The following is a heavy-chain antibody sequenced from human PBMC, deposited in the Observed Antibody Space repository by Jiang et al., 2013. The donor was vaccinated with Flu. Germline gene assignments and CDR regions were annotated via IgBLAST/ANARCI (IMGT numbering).Heavy chain of an antibody. V-gene: IGHV1-69*01. J-gene: IGHJ3*02. Sequence: KASGGTFSSYAISWVRQAPGQGLEWMGGIIPIFGTANYAQKFQGRVTITADESTSTAYMELSSLRSEDTAVYYCARGRGYLDAFDIWGQGTMVTVSS. CDR3: ARGRGYLDAFDI. CDR2: IIPIFGTA. CDR1: GGTFSSYA. D-gene: IGHD3-10*01.